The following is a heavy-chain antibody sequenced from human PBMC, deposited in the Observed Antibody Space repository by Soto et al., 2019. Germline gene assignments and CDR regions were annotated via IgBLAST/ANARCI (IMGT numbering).Heavy chain of an antibody. Sequence: SETLSLTCTVSGDSISDVNYYWSWIRQPPGKGLQWIGYIYSTGSTIYNPSLRSRVTISMDTSKNQFSLRLGSVTAADTAVYYCGREMRGSYYFYHWGQGTLVTVPS. CDR1: GDSISDVNYY. J-gene: IGHJ4*02. D-gene: IGHD2-15*01. CDR3: GREMRGSYYFYH. V-gene: IGHV4-61*01. CDR2: IYSTGST.